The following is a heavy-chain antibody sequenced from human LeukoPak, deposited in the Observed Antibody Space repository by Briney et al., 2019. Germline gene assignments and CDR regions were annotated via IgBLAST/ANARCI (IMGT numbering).Heavy chain of an antibody. V-gene: IGHV1-18*01. D-gene: IGHD3-22*01. CDR1: GYTFISYG. J-gene: IGHJ4*02. CDR3: ARGYDSSGYYYVSEFDY. CDR2: ISAYNGNT. Sequence: ASVKVSCKASGYTFISYGISWVRQAPGQGLEWMGWISAYNGNTNYAQKLQGRVTMTTDTSTSTAYMELRSLRSDDTAVYYCARGYDSSGYYYVSEFDYWGQGTLVTVSS.